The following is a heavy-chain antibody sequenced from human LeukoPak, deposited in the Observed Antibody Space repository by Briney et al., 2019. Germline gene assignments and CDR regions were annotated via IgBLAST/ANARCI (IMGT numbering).Heavy chain of an antibody. CDR2: IYYSGST. V-gene: IGHV4-39*07. CDR1: GGSISSSSYY. Sequence: SETLSLTCTVSGGSISSSSYYWGWIRQPPGKGLEWIGSIYYSGSTYYNPSLKSRVTISVDTSKNQFSLKLSSVTAADTAVYYCARGWPVGLWGQGTLVTVSS. J-gene: IGHJ4*02. CDR3: ARGWPVGL.